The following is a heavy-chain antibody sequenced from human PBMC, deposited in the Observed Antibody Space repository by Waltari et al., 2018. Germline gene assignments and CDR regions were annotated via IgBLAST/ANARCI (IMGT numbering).Heavy chain of an antibody. CDR1: GGTFSSYT. J-gene: IGHJ3*02. V-gene: IGHV1-69*02. CDR2: SIPMLGRA. D-gene: IGHD5-12*01. Sequence: QVQLVQSGAEGRRPGSSWRVSCKASGGTFSSYTFSWVRLAPGKGLEWMGRSIPMLGRANYEAKFQGSVTITADKSTRTAYMELSSLRSEDTAAYYCARRDGYNDDAFEIWGQGTMVTVSS. CDR3: ARRDGYNDDAFEI.